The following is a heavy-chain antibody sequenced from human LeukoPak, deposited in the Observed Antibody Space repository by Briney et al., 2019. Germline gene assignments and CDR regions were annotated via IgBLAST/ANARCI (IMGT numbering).Heavy chain of an antibody. J-gene: IGHJ4*02. D-gene: IGHD5-18*01. V-gene: IGHV4-4*07. CDR3: ASGGYSYGLRY. Sequence: SETLSLTCTVSGGSISSYYWSWIRQPAGRGLEWIGRIYTSGSTNYNPSLKSRVTMSVDTSKNQFSLKLSSVTAADTAVYYCASGGYSYGLRYWGQGTLVTVSS. CDR1: GGSISSYY. CDR2: IYTSGST.